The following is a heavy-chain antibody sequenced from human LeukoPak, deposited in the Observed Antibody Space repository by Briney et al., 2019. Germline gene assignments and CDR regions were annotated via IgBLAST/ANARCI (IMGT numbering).Heavy chain of an antibody. D-gene: IGHD2-2*01. CDR2: IRVSDGAR. CDR1: GFTFPTYA. Sequence: PGGSLRLSCVASGFTFPTYAMMWVRQAPGKGLEWVSSIRVSDGARFYADSVKGRFTMSRDNPKNTLFLQMNSLRPEDTAVYYCAKGYCSSSSCYSYAFDIWGQGTVVTVSS. V-gene: IGHV3-23*01. CDR3: AKGYCSSSSCYSYAFDI. J-gene: IGHJ3*02.